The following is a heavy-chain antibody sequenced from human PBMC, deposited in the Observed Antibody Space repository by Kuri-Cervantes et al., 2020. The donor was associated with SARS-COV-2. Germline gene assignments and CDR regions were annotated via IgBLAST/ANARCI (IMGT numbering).Heavy chain of an antibody. Sequence: GESLKISCAASGFTFSDYYMSWIRQAPGKGLEWVSYISSSGSTIYYADSVKGRFTISRDNAKNSLYLQMNSLRAEDTAVYYCARIQETTIFGVVIHLYYYMDVWGKGTTVTVSS. V-gene: IGHV3-11*04. CDR2: ISSSGSTI. J-gene: IGHJ6*03. D-gene: IGHD3-3*01. CDR3: ARIQETTIFGVVIHLYYYMDV. CDR1: GFTFSDYY.